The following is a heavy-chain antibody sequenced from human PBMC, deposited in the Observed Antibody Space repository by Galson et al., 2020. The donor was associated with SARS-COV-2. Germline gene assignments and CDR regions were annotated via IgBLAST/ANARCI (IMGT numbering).Heavy chain of an antibody. V-gene: IGHV1-2*02. J-gene: IGHJ6*02. D-gene: IGHD3-9*01. CDR3: ARSQSYYDILTGYVSYYYYGMDV. CDR2: INPNSGGT. Sequence: ASVKVSCKASGYTFTGYYMHWVRQAPGQGLEWMGWINPNSGGTNYAQKFQGRVTMTRDTSISTAYMELSRLRSDDTAVYYCARSQSYYDILTGYVSYYYYGMDVWGQGTTVTVSS. CDR1: GYTFTGYY.